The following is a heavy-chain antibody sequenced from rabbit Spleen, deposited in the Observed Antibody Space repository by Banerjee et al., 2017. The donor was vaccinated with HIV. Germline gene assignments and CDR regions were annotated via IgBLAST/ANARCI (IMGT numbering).Heavy chain of an antibody. D-gene: IGHD8-1*01. Sequence: QSLEESGGGLVKPGGTLTLTCTASGFSFSQFYYMCWVRQAPGKRPEWIACIYAGEGDRTYYANWANGRVSISKTSSTTMTLQMTNLTGADTATYFCARDLYGGSSYAEWLELWGQGTLVTVS. CDR3: ARDLYGGSSYAEWLEL. V-gene: IGHV1S40*01. CDR1: GFSFSQFYY. CDR2: IYAGEGDRT. J-gene: IGHJ5*01.